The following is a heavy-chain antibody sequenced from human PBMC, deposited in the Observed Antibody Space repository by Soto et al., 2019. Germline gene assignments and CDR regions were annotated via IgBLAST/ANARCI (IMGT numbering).Heavy chain of an antibody. CDR3: VKDLATMVRGRSYGMDV. J-gene: IGHJ6*02. CDR1: GFTFSSYA. D-gene: IGHD3-10*01. Sequence: GGSLRLSCSASGFTFSSYAMHWVRQAPGKGLEYVSAISSNGGSTYYADSMKGRFTISRDNSKNTLYLQMSSLRAEDTAVYYCVKDLATMVRGRSYGMDVWGQGTTVTVSS. V-gene: IGHV3-64D*06. CDR2: ISSNGGST.